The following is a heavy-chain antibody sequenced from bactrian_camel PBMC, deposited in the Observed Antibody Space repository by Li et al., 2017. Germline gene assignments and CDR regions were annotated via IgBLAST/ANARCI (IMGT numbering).Heavy chain of an antibody. Sequence: HVQLVESGGGSVQTGGSLRLSCVPSGHVYPSSCMGWFRRLPGQEREGVAAIAGDGRTNYADSVKGRFTISRDGARNWLDLQMESLEPGDTARYYCAADRRRHGPPSLRPGDYGVWGQGTQVTVS. V-gene: IGHV3S53*01. CDR2: IAGDGRT. J-gene: IGHJ4*01. CDR1: GHVYPSSC. D-gene: IGHD5*01. CDR3: AADRRRHGPPSLRPGDYGV.